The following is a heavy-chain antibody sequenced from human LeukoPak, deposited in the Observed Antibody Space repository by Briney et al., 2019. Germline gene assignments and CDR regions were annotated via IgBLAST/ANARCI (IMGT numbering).Heavy chain of an antibody. V-gene: IGHV3-7*01. Sequence: GGSLRLSCVTSGFTFTNHWMSWVRQAPGKGLEWVANIREDGGHTNYVDSVKGQFTISRDNAKNTLYLQMNSLRAEDTAVYYCARVRWGGLYYFDYWGQGTLVTVSS. CDR2: IREDGGHT. CDR1: GFTFTNHW. CDR3: ARVRWGGLYYFDY. D-gene: IGHD3-16*01. J-gene: IGHJ4*02.